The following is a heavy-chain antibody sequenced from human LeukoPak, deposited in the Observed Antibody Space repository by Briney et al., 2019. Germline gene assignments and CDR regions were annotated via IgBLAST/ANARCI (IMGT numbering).Heavy chain of an antibody. CDR3: ARDKLEGATRFDF. Sequence: GGSLRLSCAAAGFSFSSYWMSWVRQTPGKGLEWVANIKQDGSEKYYVDSVKGRFTISRDNADNSLNLQMNSLKAEDTALYYCARDKLEGATRFDFWGQGTLVTVSS. J-gene: IGHJ4*02. V-gene: IGHV3-7*01. D-gene: IGHD1-26*01. CDR2: IKQDGSEK. CDR1: GFSFSSYW.